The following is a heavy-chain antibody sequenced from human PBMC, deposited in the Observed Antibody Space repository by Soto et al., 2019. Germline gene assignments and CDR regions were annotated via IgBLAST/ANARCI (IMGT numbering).Heavy chain of an antibody. CDR2: IYYSGST. Sequence: QVQLQESGPGLVKPSQTLSLTCTVSGGSISSGNYYWSWIRQPPGKGLEWIGYIYYSGSTYYNPSLKSRITISVDTSKNQFSLRLSSVTAADTAVYYCARDLGLSGYWWFDPWGQGTLVTVSS. CDR1: GGSISSGNYY. J-gene: IGHJ5*02. V-gene: IGHV4-30-4*01. D-gene: IGHD3-22*01. CDR3: ARDLGLSGYWWFDP.